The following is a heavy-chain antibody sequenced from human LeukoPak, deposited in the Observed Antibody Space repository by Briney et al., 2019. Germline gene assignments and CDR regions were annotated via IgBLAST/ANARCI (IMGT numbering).Heavy chain of an antibody. D-gene: IGHD3-22*01. Sequence: GGSLRLSCAASGFTFNNAWRSWVRQAPGKGLEWVGRIKSKTDGGTIDYAAHVKGRFSMSRDDSKNMLYLQMNSLKTEDTAVYYCATNSGYYTKHWGQGTPVPVS. CDR2: IKSKTDGGTI. CDR3: ATNSGYYTKH. CDR1: GFTFNNAW. V-gene: IGHV3-15*01. J-gene: IGHJ1*01.